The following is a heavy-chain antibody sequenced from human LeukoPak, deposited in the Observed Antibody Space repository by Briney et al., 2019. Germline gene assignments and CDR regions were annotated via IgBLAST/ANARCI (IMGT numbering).Heavy chain of an antibody. Sequence: SETLSLTCTVSGGSISSYFWTWIRQPAGKGLEWIGRIYSGGSTNYNPSLKSRLTMSVDTSKNQFSLKLTSVTAADTAVYYCAGGVSNLDYWGQGTLVTVSS. CDR2: IYSGGST. CDR1: GGSISSYF. J-gene: IGHJ4*02. D-gene: IGHD3-10*01. CDR3: AGGVSNLDY. V-gene: IGHV4-4*07.